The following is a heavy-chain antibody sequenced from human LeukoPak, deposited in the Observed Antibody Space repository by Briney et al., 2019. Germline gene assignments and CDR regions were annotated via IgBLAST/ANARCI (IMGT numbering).Heavy chain of an antibody. CDR3: ARATSRLPDYYGSGSRVFDL. Sequence: GGSLRLSCAASGFTFSSYEMNWVRQAPGKGLEWVSYISSSGSTIYYADSVKGRFTISRDNAKNSLYLQMNSLRAEDTAVYYCARATSRLPDYYGSGSRVFDLWGQGTLVTVSS. J-gene: IGHJ5*02. V-gene: IGHV3-48*03. D-gene: IGHD3-10*01. CDR1: GFTFSSYE. CDR2: ISSSGSTI.